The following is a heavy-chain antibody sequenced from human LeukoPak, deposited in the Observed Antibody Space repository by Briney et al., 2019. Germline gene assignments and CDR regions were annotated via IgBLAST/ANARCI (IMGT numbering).Heavy chain of an antibody. D-gene: IGHD5-24*01. J-gene: IGHJ4*02. CDR3: ARNRDGYNSFDY. CDR2: IYYSGSS. CDR1: GGSISNGGYY. V-gene: IGHV4-31*03. Sequence: PSETLSLTCTVSGGSISNGGYYWSWIRQHPGKGLEWIGYIYYSGSSYYNPSLRSRVTISVDTSKNHFSLKLSSVTAADTAVYYCARNRDGYNSFDYWGQGTLVTVSS.